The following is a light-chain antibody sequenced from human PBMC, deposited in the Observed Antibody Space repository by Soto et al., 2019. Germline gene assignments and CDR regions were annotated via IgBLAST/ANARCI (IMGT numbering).Light chain of an antibody. CDR2: TNN. CDR1: STNIGRNS. J-gene: IGLJ3*02. CDR3: AAWDDSLSGWV. V-gene: IGLV1-44*01. Sequence: QSVLTQPPSASGTPGQRVSISCSGSSTNIGRNSISWYQNLPGTAPKLLIYTNNQRPSGVPARFSGSKSGTSASLAISGLQSEDEADYYCAAWDDSLSGWVFGGGTKLTV.